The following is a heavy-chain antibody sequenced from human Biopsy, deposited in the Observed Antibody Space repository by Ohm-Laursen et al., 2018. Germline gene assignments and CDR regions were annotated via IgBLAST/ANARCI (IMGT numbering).Heavy chain of an antibody. CDR2: INWNRGSI. D-gene: IGHD3-10*01. J-gene: IGHJ4*02. CDR1: RFTFEDYA. Sequence: SLRLSCAASRFTFEDYAMHWVRLTPGKGLEWVSGINWNRGSIAYGDSVKGRFTISRDNGKNFLYLQMSSLRVEDTALYFCAKDKGAHINYGDLYYFDSWGPGTMVTVSA. V-gene: IGHV3-9*01. CDR3: AKDKGAHINYGDLYYFDS.